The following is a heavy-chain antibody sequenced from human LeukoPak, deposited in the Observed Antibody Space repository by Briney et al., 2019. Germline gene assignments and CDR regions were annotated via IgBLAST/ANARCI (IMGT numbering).Heavy chain of an antibody. D-gene: IGHD3-9*01. Sequence: SETLSLTCAVSGDSISSGYYWGWIRQPPGKGLEWIGSIYHSGSTYYNPSLKSRVTISVDTSKNQFSLKLGSVTAADTAVYYCARGNGEDILTHCNWFGNWGQGTLVTVSS. V-gene: IGHV4-38-2*01. CDR1: GDSISSGYY. CDR2: IYHSGST. CDR3: ARGNGEDILTHCNWFGN. J-gene: IGHJ5*02.